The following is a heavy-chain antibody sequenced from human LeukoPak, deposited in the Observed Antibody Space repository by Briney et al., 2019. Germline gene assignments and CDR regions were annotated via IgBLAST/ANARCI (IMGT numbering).Heavy chain of an antibody. CDR2: ITGDGAGT. CDR1: GFTFSKYG. V-gene: IGHV3-23*01. J-gene: IGHJ4*02. Sequence: GGSLRLSCAASGFTFSKYGMNWVRQAPGKGLEWVSAITGDGAGTYYADSVKGRFTISRDNSKNTLFLQMNSLRAEDTAVYYCAKDQAYYYDSSGYYPGNYWGQGTLVTVSS. D-gene: IGHD3-22*01. CDR3: AKDQAYYYDSSGYYPGNY.